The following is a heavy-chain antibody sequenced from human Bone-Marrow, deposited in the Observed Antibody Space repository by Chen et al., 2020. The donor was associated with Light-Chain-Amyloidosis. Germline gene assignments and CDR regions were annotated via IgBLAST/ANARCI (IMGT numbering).Heavy chain of an antibody. CDR1: GSTFTNYG. CDR3: ARTYDSSVDDSVYGYDY. Sequence: VQLVQSGAEVKRPGASVKVSCKASGSTFTNYGINWVRPAPGQGREWMGWISTYNGNTKYAQELQGRVTMTTDTSTNTAYMELRSLISDDTAVYYCARTYDSSVDDSVYGYDYWGQGSQVTVSS. D-gene: IGHD3-22*01. J-gene: IGHJ4*02. V-gene: IGHV1-18*01. CDR2: ISTYNGNT.